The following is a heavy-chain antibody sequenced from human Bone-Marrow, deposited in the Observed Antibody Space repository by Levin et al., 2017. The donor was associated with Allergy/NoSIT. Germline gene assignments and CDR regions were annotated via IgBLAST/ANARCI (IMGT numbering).Heavy chain of an antibody. CDR2: VSAYSGNT. CDR1: GYTFTTYG. Sequence: GESLKISCKASGYTFTTYGLTWVRQAPGQGLEWMGWVSAYSGNTNYALNLQDRVTMTTDTATNTAYMELTSLRSDATAIYYCARGHFPYYYYGMDVWGQGTTVVVSS. V-gene: IGHV1-18*01. CDR3: ARGHFPYYYYGMDV. J-gene: IGHJ6*02.